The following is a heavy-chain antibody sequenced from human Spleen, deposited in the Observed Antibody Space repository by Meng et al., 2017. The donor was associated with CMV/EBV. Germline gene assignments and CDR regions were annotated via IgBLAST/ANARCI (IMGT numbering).Heavy chain of an antibody. CDR3: ARATYYYDSSASGWFDP. CDR1: GYTFTGYY. V-gene: IGHV1-2*02. CDR2: INPNSGGT. J-gene: IGHJ5*02. Sequence: ASVKVSCKASGYTFTGYYMHWVRQAPGQGLEWMGWINPNSGGTNYAQKFQGRVTMTRDTSISTAYMELSRLRSDDTAVYYCARATYYYDSSASGWFDPWGQGTLVTVSS. D-gene: IGHD3-22*01.